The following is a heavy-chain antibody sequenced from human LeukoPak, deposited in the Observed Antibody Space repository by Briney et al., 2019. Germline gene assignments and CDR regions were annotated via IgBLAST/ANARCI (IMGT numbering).Heavy chain of an antibody. Sequence: SETLSLTCAVYGGSFSGYYWSWIRQPPGKGLEWIGEINHSGRTNYNPSLKSRVTISVDTSKHQYSLKLRSVTAADTAAYDSARRALLRFGELVYRVSWFDPWGQGPLVTVSS. V-gene: IGHV4-34*01. D-gene: IGHD3-10*01. CDR1: GGSFSGYY. J-gene: IGHJ5*02. CDR2: INHSGRT. CDR3: ARRALLRFGELVYRVSWFDP.